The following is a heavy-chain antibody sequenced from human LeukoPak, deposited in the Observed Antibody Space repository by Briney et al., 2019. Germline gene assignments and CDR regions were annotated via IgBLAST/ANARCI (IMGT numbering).Heavy chain of an antibody. J-gene: IGHJ3*02. CDR1: GFTFSSYS. D-gene: IGHD4-17*01. CDR2: ISSSSSYI. Sequence: PGESLRLSCAASGFTFSSYSMNWVRQAPGKGLEWVSSISSSSSYIYYADSVKGRFTISRDNAKNSLYLQMNSLRAEDTAVYYCARCYGDYALGAFDIWGQGTMLTVSS. CDR3: ARCYGDYALGAFDI. V-gene: IGHV3-21*01.